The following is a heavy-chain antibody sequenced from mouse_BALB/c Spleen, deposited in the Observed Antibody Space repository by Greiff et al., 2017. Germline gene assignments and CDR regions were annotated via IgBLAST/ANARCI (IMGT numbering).Heavy chain of an antibody. D-gene: IGHD2-14*01. V-gene: IGHV5-17*02. Sequence: EVQRGESGGGLVQPGGSRKLSCAASGFTFSGFGMHWVRQAPEKGLEWVAYISSGSSTIYYADTVKGRFTISRDNPKNTLFLQMTSLRSEDTAMYYCARNYRYAIAYWGQGTLVTVSA. CDR3: ARNYRYAIAY. J-gene: IGHJ3*01. CDR2: ISSGSSTI. CDR1: GFTFSGFG.